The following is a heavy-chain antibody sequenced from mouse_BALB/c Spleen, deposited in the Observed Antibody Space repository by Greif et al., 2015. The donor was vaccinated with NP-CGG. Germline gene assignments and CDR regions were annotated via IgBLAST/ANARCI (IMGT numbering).Heavy chain of an antibody. J-gene: IGHJ1*01. D-gene: IGHD2-1*01. Sequence: ESGPGLVKPSQSLSLTCSVTGYSITSGYYWNWIRQFPGNKLEWMGYISYDGSNNYNPSLKNRISITRDTSKNQFFLKLNSVTTEDTATYYCASYYGNYWYFDVWGAGTTVTVSS. CDR1: GYSITSGYY. V-gene: IGHV3-6*02. CDR3: ASYYGNYWYFDV. CDR2: ISYDGSN.